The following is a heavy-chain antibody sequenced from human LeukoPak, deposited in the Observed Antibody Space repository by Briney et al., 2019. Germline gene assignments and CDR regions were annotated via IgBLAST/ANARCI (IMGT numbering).Heavy chain of an antibody. D-gene: IGHD3-10*01. J-gene: IGHJ4*02. Sequence: PSETLSLTCTVSGGSINSYYWSWIRQPPGKGLEWIGYIYFSGSPNYNPSLKSRVTISIDTSKNQFSLKLSSVTAADTAVYYCARVGEYYVSGTYYKSFDYWGQGTLVTVSS. CDR3: ARVGEYYVSGTYYKSFDY. CDR2: IYFSGSP. V-gene: IGHV4-59*01. CDR1: GGSINSYY.